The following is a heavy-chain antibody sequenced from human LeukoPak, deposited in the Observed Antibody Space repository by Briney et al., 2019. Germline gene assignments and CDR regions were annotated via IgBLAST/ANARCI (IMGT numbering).Heavy chain of an antibody. Sequence: SETLSLTCVVYGGSFSGYYWSWIRQPPGRGLEWIGDVNYSGSTNHNPSLKSRVTMSVDTSKNQFSLRLSSVTAADTAVYYCARDTVTFDPWGQGTLVTVSS. CDR1: GGSFSGYY. CDR3: ARDTVTFDP. CDR2: VNYSGST. J-gene: IGHJ5*02. V-gene: IGHV4-34*01. D-gene: IGHD4-17*01.